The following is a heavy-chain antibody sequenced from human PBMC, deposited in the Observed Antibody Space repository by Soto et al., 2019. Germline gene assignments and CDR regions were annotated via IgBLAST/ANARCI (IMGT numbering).Heavy chain of an antibody. J-gene: IGHJ4*01. Sequence: QVQLVESGGGLVRPGGTLRLSCAASGFSFSDHYMSWIRQATGKGLEWISYISSYGSYTNYAESVKGRLTIARDNAKNSLYLQMNSQRAEDTALYYCAREGFGDPHYFDYWGHGTLVTVSS. CDR2: ISSYGSYT. CDR3: AREGFGDPHYFDY. V-gene: IGHV3-11*06. D-gene: IGHD3-10*01. CDR1: GFSFSDHY.